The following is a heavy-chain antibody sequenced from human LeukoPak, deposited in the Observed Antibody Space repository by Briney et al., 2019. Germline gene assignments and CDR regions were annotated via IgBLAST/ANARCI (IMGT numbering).Heavy chain of an antibody. V-gene: IGHV3-23*01. D-gene: IGHD2-2*01. CDR1: GFTFSFAA. CDR2: ISASGRNA. CDR3: AKDMQAAN. J-gene: IGHJ4*02. Sequence: PGGSLRLSCAASGFTFSFAAMTWVRQRPGKGLEWVSLISASGRNAYYADSVKSRFTISRDDSKNTVYLHMNSLRAEDTALYYCAKDMQAANWGQGTLVTVSS.